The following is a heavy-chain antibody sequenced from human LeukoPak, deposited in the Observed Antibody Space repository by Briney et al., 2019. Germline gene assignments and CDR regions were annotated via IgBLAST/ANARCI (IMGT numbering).Heavy chain of an antibody. J-gene: IGHJ4*02. CDR1: GGSISSYY. CDR2: IYYSGST. V-gene: IGHV4-59*01. CDR3: ARADSSGYYVGY. D-gene: IGHD3-22*01. Sequence: SETLSLTCTVSGGSISSYYWSWIRQPPGKGLEWIGHIYYSGSTNYNPSLKSRVTISVDTSKNQFSLKLSSVTAADTAVYYCARADSSGYYVGYWGQGTLATVSS.